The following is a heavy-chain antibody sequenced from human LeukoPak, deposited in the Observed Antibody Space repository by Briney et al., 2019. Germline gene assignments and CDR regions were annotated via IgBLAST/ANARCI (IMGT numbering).Heavy chain of an antibody. CDR1: GFTFTRYA. J-gene: IGHJ6*02. Sequence: PGGSLRLSCSASGFTFTRYAMSWVRQAPGKGLEWVSAISGSGGSTYYAGSVKGRFTISRDNSKNTLYLQMNSLRAEDTAVYYCARKTPRSRDGYNYYYYYGMDVWGQGTTVTVSS. CDR3: ARKTPRSRDGYNYYYYYGMDV. CDR2: ISGSGGST. V-gene: IGHV3-23*01. D-gene: IGHD5-24*01.